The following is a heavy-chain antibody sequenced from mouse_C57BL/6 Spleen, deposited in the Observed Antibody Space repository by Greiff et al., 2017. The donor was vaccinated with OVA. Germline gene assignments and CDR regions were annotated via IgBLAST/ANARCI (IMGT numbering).Heavy chain of an antibody. Sequence: VQLVESGAELVRPGASVTLSCKASGYTFTDYEMHWVKQTPVHGLEWIGAIDPETGGTAYNQKFKGKAILTADKSSSTAYMELRSLTSEDSAVYYCTRDDYDPWGQGTPVTVSA. V-gene: IGHV1-15*01. J-gene: IGHJ3*01. CDR3: TRDDYDP. CDR1: GYTFTDYE. D-gene: IGHD2-4*01. CDR2: IDPETGGT.